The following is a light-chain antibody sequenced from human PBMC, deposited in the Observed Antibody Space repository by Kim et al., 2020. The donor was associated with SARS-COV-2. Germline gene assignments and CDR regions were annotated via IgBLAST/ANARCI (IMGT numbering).Light chain of an antibody. CDR3: QQRTNWPLT. CDR1: QSVSSY. Sequence: PGERATRSCRASQSVSSYLVWYQQKPGQAPRLLIHDASNRASGIPARFSGSGSGTDFTLTISSLEPEDFAVYYCQQRTNWPLTFGGGTKVDIK. J-gene: IGKJ4*01. CDR2: DAS. V-gene: IGKV3-11*01.